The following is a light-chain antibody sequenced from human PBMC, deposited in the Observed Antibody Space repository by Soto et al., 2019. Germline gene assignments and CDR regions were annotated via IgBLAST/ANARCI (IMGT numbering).Light chain of an antibody. CDR1: QGSSSY. CDR2: AAS. CDR3: QQLNSYPPT. V-gene: IGKV1-9*01. Sequence: IQLTQSPSSLSASVGDRVTITCRASQGSSSYLAWYQQKPGKAPKFLVYAASTLQRGVPSRFSGSGSGTDFTLTISRLQPEDFATYFCQQLNSYPPTFGQGTEREIK. J-gene: IGKJ2*01.